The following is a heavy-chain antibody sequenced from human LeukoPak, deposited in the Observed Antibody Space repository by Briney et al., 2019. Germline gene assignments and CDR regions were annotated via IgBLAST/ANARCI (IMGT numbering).Heavy chain of an antibody. CDR3: ARRAGAYSHPYDY. V-gene: IGHV3-53*01. D-gene: IGHD4/OR15-4a*01. CDR1: GFTVSSNS. Sequence: GGSLRVSCTVSGFTVSSNSMSWVRQAPGKGLEWVSFIYSGSTHYSDSVKGRFTISRDNSKNTLYLQMNSLRAEDTAVYYCARRAGAYSHPYDYWGQGTLVTVSS. J-gene: IGHJ4*02. CDR2: IYSGST.